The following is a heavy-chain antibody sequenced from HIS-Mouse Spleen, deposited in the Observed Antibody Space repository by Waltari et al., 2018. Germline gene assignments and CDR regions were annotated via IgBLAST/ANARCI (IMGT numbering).Heavy chain of an antibody. CDR3: ARDTLQYSSSSYYYYGMDV. D-gene: IGHD6-6*01. CDR1: GGSISSGGYY. Sequence: QVQLQESGPGLVKPSQTLSLTCTVSGGSISSGGYYWSWIRQHPGKGLEWIGYIYDSGTTSYNPSLKGRVTISVDTSKNQFSLKLSSVTAADTAVYYCARDTLQYSSSSYYYYGMDVWGQGTTVTVSS. V-gene: IGHV4-31*03. CDR2: IYDSGTT. J-gene: IGHJ6*02.